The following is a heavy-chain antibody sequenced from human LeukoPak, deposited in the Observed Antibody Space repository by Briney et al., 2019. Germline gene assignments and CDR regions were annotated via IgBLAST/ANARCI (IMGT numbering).Heavy chain of an antibody. D-gene: IGHD2-15*01. V-gene: IGHV4-59*08. J-gene: IGHJ5*02. Sequence: PSETLSLTCTVSGGSISSYYWSWIRQPPGKGLEWIGYISYSGSTNYNPSLKSRVTISVDTSKNQFSLRLSSVTAADTAVYYCARGFRGGGWSNWFDPWGQGTLVTVSS. CDR3: ARGFRGGGWSNWFDP. CDR1: GGSISSYY. CDR2: ISYSGST.